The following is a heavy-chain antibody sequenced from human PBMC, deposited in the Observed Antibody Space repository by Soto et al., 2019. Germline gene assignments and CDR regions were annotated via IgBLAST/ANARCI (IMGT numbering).Heavy chain of an antibody. Sequence: ASVKVSCKASGYTFTSYAMHWVRQAPGQRLEWMGWINAGNGNTKYSQKFQGRVTITRDTSASTAYMELSSLRSEDTAVYYCAGSANTAYYYYGMDVWGQGTTVTVSS. D-gene: IGHD3-16*01. V-gene: IGHV1-3*01. J-gene: IGHJ6*02. CDR1: GYTFTSYA. CDR3: AGSANTAYYYYGMDV. CDR2: INAGNGNT.